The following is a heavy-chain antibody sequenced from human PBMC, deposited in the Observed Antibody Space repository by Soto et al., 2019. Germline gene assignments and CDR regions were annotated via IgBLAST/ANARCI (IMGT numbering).Heavy chain of an antibody. J-gene: IGHJ4*02. CDR1: GVTVSSNY. Sequence: EVQLVEPGGCLVQPGGSLRLSCAASGVTVSSNYMSWVRQAPGKGLEWVSVIHSDGSTHYADSVKGRFTISRDNYKNTLCLQMNSLRAEDTAVYYCVRQSVGDTRGGFDYWGQGTLVTVSS. D-gene: IGHD1-26*01. V-gene: IGHV3-66*04. CDR2: IHSDGST. CDR3: VRQSVGDTRGGFDY.